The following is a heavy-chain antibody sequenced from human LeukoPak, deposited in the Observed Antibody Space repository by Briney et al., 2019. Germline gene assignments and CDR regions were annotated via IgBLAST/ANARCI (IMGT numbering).Heavy chain of an antibody. J-gene: IGHJ4*02. CDR3: ARGIPAAAGTFDY. D-gene: IGHD6-13*01. CDR2: INHSGST. V-gene: IGHV4-34*01. Sequence: SETLSLTCTVSGGSISSYYWSWIRQPPGKGLEWIGEINHSGSTNYNPSLTSRVTISVDTSKNQFSLKLSSVTAADTAVYYCARGIPAAAGTFDYWGQGTLVTVSS. CDR1: GGSISSYY.